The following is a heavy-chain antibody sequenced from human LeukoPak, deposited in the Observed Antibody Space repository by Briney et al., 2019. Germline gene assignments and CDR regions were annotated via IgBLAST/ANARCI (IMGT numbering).Heavy chain of an antibody. V-gene: IGHV3-74*01. CDR1: GFTLGSHW. J-gene: IGHJ4*02. D-gene: IGHD6-19*01. CDR3: ARISLSGWANDY. CDR2: ISSDGSST. Sequence: PGGSLRLSCAASGFTLGSHWMHWVRQAPGKGLVWVTRISSDGSSTRYADPAKGRFTISRDNAKNTLYLQMSSLRAEDTAVYYCARISLSGWANDYWGQGTLVTVSS.